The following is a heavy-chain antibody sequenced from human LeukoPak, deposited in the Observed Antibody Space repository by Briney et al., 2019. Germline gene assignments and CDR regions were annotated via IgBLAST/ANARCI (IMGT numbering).Heavy chain of an antibody. CDR2: IYHSGST. Sequence: SETLSLTCAVSGGSISSSNWWSWVRPPPGKGLEWIGEIYHSGSTNYSPSLKSRATISLDTSRNQFSLKLNSVTAADTAVYYCAKSNGYGLIDIWGQGTMVTVSS. CDR1: GGSISSSNW. CDR3: AKSNGYGLIDI. D-gene: IGHD3-22*01. V-gene: IGHV4-4*02. J-gene: IGHJ3*02.